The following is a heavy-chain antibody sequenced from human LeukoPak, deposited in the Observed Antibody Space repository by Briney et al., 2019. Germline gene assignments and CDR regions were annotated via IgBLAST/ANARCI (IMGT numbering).Heavy chain of an antibody. V-gene: IGHV4-34*01. Sequence: SETLSLTCAVYGGSFSGYYWSWIRQPPGKGLEWIGEINHSGSTNYNPSLKSRVTISVDTSKNQFSLKLSSVTAADTAVYYCAREGKVRGSGSYRYFDLWGRGTLVTVSS. CDR2: INHSGST. CDR1: GGSFSGYY. D-gene: IGHD3-10*01. J-gene: IGHJ2*01. CDR3: AREGKVRGSGSYRYFDL.